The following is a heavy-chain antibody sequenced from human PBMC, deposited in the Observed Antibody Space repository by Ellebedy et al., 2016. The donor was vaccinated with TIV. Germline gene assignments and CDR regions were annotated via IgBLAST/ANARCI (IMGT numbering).Heavy chain of an antibody. CDR2: VSPDGNYK. CDR3: ARDGGWGSGSYFDY. CDR1: RFTFSSYG. V-gene: IGHV3-30-3*01. Sequence: PGGSLRLSCAASRFTFSSYGVHWVRQAPGKGLEWVAAVSPDGNYKYYADSVKGRLTMSRDNAKNTLYLQMNSLRAEDTAVYYCARDGGWGSGSYFDYWGQGTLVTVSS. J-gene: IGHJ4*02. D-gene: IGHD3-16*01.